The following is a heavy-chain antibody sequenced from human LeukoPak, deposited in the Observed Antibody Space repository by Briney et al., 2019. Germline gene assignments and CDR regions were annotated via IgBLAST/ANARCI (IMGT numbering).Heavy chain of an antibody. CDR1: GGSISSYY. J-gene: IGHJ3*02. Sequence: PSETLSLTCTVSGGSISSYYWSWIRQPPGKGLEWIGYIYYCGSTNYNPSLKSRVTISVDTSKNQFSLKLSSVTAADTAVYYCARGSYCSSTSCYSNDAFDIWGQGTMVTVSS. CDR2: IYYCGST. CDR3: ARGSYCSSTSCYSNDAFDI. V-gene: IGHV4-59*01. D-gene: IGHD2-2*01.